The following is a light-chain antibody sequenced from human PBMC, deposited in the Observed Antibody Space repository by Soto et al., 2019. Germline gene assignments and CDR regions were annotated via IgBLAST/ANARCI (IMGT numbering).Light chain of an antibody. J-gene: IGLJ3*02. CDR2: EGS. V-gene: IGLV2-23*01. CDR3: CAYTSSATLV. Sequence: QSVLTQPASVSGSPGQSITISCIGTSSDVGSYNLVSWYQQYPGKAPKLMIYEGSKRPSGVSNRFSGSKSGNTASLTISGLQAEAEADYYCCAYTSSATLVFGGGTKLTVL. CDR1: SSDVGSYNL.